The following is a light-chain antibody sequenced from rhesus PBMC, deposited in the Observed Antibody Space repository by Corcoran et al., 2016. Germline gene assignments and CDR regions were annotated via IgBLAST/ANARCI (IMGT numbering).Light chain of an antibody. J-gene: IGKJ2*01. V-gene: IGKV1-66*01. Sequence: DIQMTQSPSSLSASVGDRVTITCRASQGINNYLSWYQQTPGKAPKPLIYYASSVETGVPSRFSGSRSWTDYTLTISSLQPEDIATYYCQQYNNSPPYRFGQGTKVEIK. CDR3: QQYNNSPPYR. CDR1: QGINNY. CDR2: YAS.